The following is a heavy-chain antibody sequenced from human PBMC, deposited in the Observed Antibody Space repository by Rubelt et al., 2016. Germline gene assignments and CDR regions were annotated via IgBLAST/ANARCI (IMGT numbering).Heavy chain of an antibody. Sequence: QVQLQDSGPGLVKPSGTLSLTCAVSGGSISRGNWWSWVRQPPGKGLEWIGKIFHSGSTDYNPSLKSRVTMSVEMSKNQVSLKRSSVTAADTPVYYSARPAGASYYYYFGYWGQGILVTVS. CDR3: ARPAGASYYYYFGY. CDR2: IFHSGST. CDR1: GGSISRGNW. V-gene: IGHV4-4*02. D-gene: IGHD3-22*01. J-gene: IGHJ4*02.